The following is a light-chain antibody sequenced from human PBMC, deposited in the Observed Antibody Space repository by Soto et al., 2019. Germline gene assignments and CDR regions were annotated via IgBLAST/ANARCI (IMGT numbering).Light chain of an antibody. V-gene: IGKV1-39*01. CDR3: QQSYTTPRT. Sequence: DIQMTQSPSSLSASVGDRVTITCRASQSISTNLNWYQQKPGKAPKLLIYAASSLQSGVPSRFSGSGSGTDFTLTISSLQPEDFATYYCQQSYTTPRTFGQGTNLEIK. CDR1: QSISTN. J-gene: IGKJ2*01. CDR2: AAS.